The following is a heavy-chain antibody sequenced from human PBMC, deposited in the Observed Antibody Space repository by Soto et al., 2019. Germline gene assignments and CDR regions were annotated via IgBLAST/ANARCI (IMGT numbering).Heavy chain of an antibody. J-gene: IGHJ6*02. Sequence: PGGSLRLSCAASGFTFSSYGMHWVRQAPGKGLEWVAVIWYDGSNKYYADSVKGRFTISRDNSKNTLYLQMNSLRAEDTAVYYCARDSRWTTIFGVVWVPGVWGQGTTVTVSS. CDR3: ARDSRWTTIFGVVWVPGV. D-gene: IGHD3-3*01. CDR2: IWYDGSNK. V-gene: IGHV3-33*01. CDR1: GFTFSSYG.